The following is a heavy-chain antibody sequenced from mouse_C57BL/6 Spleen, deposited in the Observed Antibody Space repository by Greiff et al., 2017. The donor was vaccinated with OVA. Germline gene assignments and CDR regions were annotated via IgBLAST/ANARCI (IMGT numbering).Heavy chain of an antibody. CDR3: ARSLYYGSSPSWYFDV. D-gene: IGHD1-1*01. Sequence: QVQLKESGPGILQSSQTLSLTCSFSGFSLSTSGMGVSWIRQPSGKGLEWLAHIYWDDDKRYNPSLESRLTISNDTSRNQVFLKITSVDTADTATYYCARSLYYGSSPSWYFDVWGTGTTVTVSS. CDR2: IYWDDDK. CDR1: GFSLSTSGMG. V-gene: IGHV8-12*01. J-gene: IGHJ1*03.